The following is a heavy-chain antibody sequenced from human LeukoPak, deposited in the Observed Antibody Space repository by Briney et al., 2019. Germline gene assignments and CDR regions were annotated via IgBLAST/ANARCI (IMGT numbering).Heavy chain of an antibody. CDR3: ARDRPFQEAFDAFDI. Sequence: GGSLRLSCAASGFTFSSYSMNWVRQAPGKGLEWVSSISSSSSYIYYADSVKGRLTISRDNAKNSLYLQMNSLRAEDTAVYYCARDRPFQEAFDAFDIWGQGTMVTVSS. CDR2: ISSSSSYI. V-gene: IGHV3-21*01. CDR1: GFTFSSYS. J-gene: IGHJ3*02.